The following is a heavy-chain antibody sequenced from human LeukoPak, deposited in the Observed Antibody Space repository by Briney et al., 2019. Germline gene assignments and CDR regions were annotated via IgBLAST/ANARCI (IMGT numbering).Heavy chain of an antibody. CDR1: GFTFDDYG. J-gene: IGHJ4*02. CDR3: ARGDGSGTYFCDY. CDR2: INWNGGST. V-gene: IGHV3-20*01. D-gene: IGHD3-10*01. Sequence: PGGSLRLSCAAYGFTFDDYGMSWVRQAPGKGLEWVSGINWNGGSTGYADSVKGRFTISRDNAKNSLYLQMNSLRAEDTALYHCARGDGSGTYFCDYWGQGTLVTVSS.